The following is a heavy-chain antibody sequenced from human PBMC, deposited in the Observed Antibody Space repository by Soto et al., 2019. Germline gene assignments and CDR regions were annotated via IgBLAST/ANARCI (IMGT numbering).Heavy chain of an antibody. J-gene: IGHJ4*02. CDR1: GGSFSGYY. Sequence: SETLSLTCAVYGGSFSGYYWSWIRQPPGKGLEWIGEINHSGSTNYNPSLKSRVTISVDTSKNQFSLKLSSVTAADTAVYYCARESVVPVKKVFDYWGQGTLVTVSS. D-gene: IGHD2-2*01. V-gene: IGHV4-34*01. CDR3: ARESVVPVKKVFDY. CDR2: INHSGST.